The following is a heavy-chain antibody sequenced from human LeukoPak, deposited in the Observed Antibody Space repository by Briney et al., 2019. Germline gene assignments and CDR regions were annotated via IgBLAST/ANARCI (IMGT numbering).Heavy chain of an antibody. CDR3: ARDRYGQRIFDY. CDR1: GGSFSGYY. D-gene: IGHD3-16*02. Sequence: SETLSLTCAVYGGSFSGYYWSWIRQPPGKGLEWIGEINHSGSANYNPSLKSRVTISVDKSKNQFSLKLSSVTAADTAVYYCARDRYGQRIFDYWGQGTLVTVSS. CDR2: INHSGSA. V-gene: IGHV4-34*01. J-gene: IGHJ4*02.